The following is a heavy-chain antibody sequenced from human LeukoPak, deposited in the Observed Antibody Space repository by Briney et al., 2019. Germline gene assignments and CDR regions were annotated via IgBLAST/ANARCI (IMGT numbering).Heavy chain of an antibody. Sequence: GGSLRLSCAAPGFTFISYAMSWVRQAPGKGLEWVSAISGSGGSTYYADSVKGRFTISRDNSKNTLYLQMNSLRAEDTAVYYCAKEPTYGSGSYYGYWGQGTLVIVSS. D-gene: IGHD3-10*01. V-gene: IGHV3-23*01. J-gene: IGHJ4*02. CDR3: AKEPTYGSGSYYGY. CDR1: GFTFISYA. CDR2: ISGSGGST.